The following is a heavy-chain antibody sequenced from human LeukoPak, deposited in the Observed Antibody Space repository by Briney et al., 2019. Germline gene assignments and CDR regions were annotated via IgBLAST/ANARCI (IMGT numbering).Heavy chain of an antibody. D-gene: IGHD3-10*01. V-gene: IGHV3-21*01. CDR1: GFTFSSYS. CDR2: ISRSSSYI. Sequence: KTGGSLRLSCAASGFTFSSYSMNWVRQAPGKGLEWVSSISRSSSYIYYADSVKGRFTISRENAKNSLYLQMNSLRAEDMAVYYCARDLGYYGSGSPYDYWGQGTLVTVS. J-gene: IGHJ4*02. CDR3: ARDLGYYGSGSPYDY.